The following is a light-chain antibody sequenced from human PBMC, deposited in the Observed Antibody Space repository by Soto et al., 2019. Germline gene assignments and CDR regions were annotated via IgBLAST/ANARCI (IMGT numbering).Light chain of an antibody. V-gene: IGLV1-40*01. CDR3: QSFDTSLSGLYV. CDR2: GSN. Sequence: QSVLTQPPSVSGAPGQRVTISCTGTKSNIGAGYDVHWYQQLPGTAPKLLIYGSNNRPSGVPDRFSDSRSGTSASLAIDGLQTEDEAYYYCQSFDTSLSGLYVFGTGTKLTVL. CDR1: KSNIGAGYD. J-gene: IGLJ1*01.